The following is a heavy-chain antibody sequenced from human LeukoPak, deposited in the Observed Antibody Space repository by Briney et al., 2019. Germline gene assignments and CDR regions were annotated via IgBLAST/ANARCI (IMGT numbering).Heavy chain of an antibody. CDR1: GVTFSSFW. J-gene: IGHJ1*01. Sequence: GGSLRLSCAASGVTFSSFWMSWVRQAPGKGLEWVANIKEDGSAKYYVNSVQGRFTISRDNAKSSVFLQMNSLRAEDTAVYYRAKDWGQVPASISGHWGQGTLVTVSS. CDR3: AKDWGQVPASISGH. D-gene: IGHD2-2*01. V-gene: IGHV3-7*01. CDR2: IKEDGSAK.